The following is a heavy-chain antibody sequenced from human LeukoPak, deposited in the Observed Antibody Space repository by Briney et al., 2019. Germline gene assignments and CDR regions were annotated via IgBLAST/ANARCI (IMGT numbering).Heavy chain of an antibody. CDR3: ARAKIVVVSPGYYFDY. V-gene: IGHV4-30-4*01. D-gene: IGHD3-22*01. J-gene: IGHJ4*02. CDR1: GGSISSGDYY. Sequence: PSETLSLTCTVSGGSISSGDYYWGWLRQPPGKGLEWLWYIYYSGSTYYNPSLKSRVTIPVDTSKNQFSLKLSSVTAADTAVYYCARAKIVVVSPGYYFDYWGQGTLVTVSS. CDR2: IYYSGST.